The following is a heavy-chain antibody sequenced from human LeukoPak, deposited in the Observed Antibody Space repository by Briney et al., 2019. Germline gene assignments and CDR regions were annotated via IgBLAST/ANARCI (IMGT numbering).Heavy chain of an antibody. J-gene: IGHJ3*02. Sequence: GASVKVSCKASGYTFTGYYMHWVRQAPGQGLEWMGRINPNSGGTNYAQKFQGRVTMTRDTSISTAYMELSRLRSDDTAVYYCARHCTAFSSGNYCLFGFDIWGQGTKVAVSS. V-gene: IGHV1-2*06. D-gene: IGHD1-26*01. CDR1: GYTFTGYY. CDR2: INPNSGGT. CDR3: ARHCTAFSSGNYCLFGFDI.